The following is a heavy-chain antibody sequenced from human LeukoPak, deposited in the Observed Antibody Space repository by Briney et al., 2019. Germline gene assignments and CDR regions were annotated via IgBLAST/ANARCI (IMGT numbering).Heavy chain of an antibody. CDR1: GFTFSSYG. V-gene: IGHV3-33*06. Sequence: GGSLRLSCAASGFTFSSYGMHWVRQAPGKGLEWVAVIWYDGSNKYYADSVKGRFTISRDNSKNTLYLQMNSLRAEDTAVYYCAKERVTERGALYYHYMDVWGKGTTVTVSS. J-gene: IGHJ6*03. D-gene: IGHD4-23*01. CDR2: IWYDGSNK. CDR3: AKERVTERGALYYHYMDV.